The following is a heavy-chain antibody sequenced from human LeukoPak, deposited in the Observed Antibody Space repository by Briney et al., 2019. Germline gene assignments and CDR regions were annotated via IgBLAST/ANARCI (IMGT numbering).Heavy chain of an antibody. Sequence: GGSLRLSCAASGFTFSSYSMNWIRQAPGKGLEWVSYISSSGNTIYYAGSVKGRFTISRDNAKNSLYLQMNSLRAEDTALYYCARDGGSAFFDYWGQGNLVTVSS. CDR3: ARDGGSAFFDY. V-gene: IGHV3-48*04. CDR2: ISSSGNTI. D-gene: IGHD1-26*01. J-gene: IGHJ4*02. CDR1: GFTFSSYS.